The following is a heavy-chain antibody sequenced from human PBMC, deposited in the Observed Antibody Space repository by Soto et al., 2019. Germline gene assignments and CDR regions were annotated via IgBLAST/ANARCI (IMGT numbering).Heavy chain of an antibody. D-gene: IGHD6-13*01. CDR1: GFTFSSYG. CDR3: AREGGAAAGPIGY. CDR2: IWYDGSNK. V-gene: IGHV3-33*01. J-gene: IGHJ4*02. Sequence: QVQLVESGGGVVQPGRSLRLSCAASGFTFSSYGMHWVRQAPGKGLEWVAVIWYDGSNKYYADSVKGRFTISRDNSKNTPYLQMNSLRAEDTAVYYCAREGGAAAGPIGYWGQGTLVTVSS.